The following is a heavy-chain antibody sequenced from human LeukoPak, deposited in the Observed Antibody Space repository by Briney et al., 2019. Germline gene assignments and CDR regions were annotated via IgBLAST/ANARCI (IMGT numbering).Heavy chain of an antibody. CDR1: GFTFSSYS. J-gene: IGHJ4*02. Sequence: GGSLRLSCAASGFTFSSYSMNWVRQAPGKGLEWVSSISSSSSTIYYADSVKGRFTISRDNAKNSLYLQMNSLRAEDTAVYYCARDKPTEEFSADYWGQGTLVTVSS. D-gene: IGHD3-10*01. CDR2: ISSSSSTI. V-gene: IGHV3-48*01. CDR3: ARDKPTEEFSADY.